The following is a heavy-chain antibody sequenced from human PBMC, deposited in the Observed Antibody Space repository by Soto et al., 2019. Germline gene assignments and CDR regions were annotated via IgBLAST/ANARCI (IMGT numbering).Heavy chain of an antibody. Sequence: PVGSLRLSFAASGFTFNKYGIHWVRQAPGKGLEWVSAIRGDGGRTYYADSVKGRFTISRDNSKNTLYLQMNSLRAEDTAVYYCANEDPADAFDIWGQGTMVTVS. V-gene: IGHV3-23*01. CDR3: ANEDPADAFDI. CDR1: GFTFNKYG. CDR2: IRGDGGRT. J-gene: IGHJ3*02.